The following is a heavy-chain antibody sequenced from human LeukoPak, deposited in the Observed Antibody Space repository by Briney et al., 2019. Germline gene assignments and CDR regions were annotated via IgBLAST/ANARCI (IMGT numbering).Heavy chain of an antibody. CDR2: VIPIFGTA. D-gene: IGHD5-12*01. V-gene: IGHV1-69*05. CDR3: YDPEDC. CDR1: GGTFSSYA. Sequence: ASVKVSCKASGGTFSSYAISWVRQAPGQGLEWMGGVIPIFGTANYAQKFQGRVTITTDESTSTAYMELSSLRSEDTAVYYCYDPEDCWGQGTLVTVSS. J-gene: IGHJ4*02.